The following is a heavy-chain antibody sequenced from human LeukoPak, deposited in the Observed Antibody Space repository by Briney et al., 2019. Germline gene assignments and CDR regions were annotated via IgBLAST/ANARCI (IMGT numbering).Heavy chain of an antibody. CDR3: AIEHFAGSLLDY. J-gene: IGHJ4*02. D-gene: IGHD1/OR15-1a*01. Sequence: ASVKVSCKASGYTFTGYYMHWVRQAPGQGLEWMGWINPNSGGTNYAQKFQGRVTMTRDTSISTAYMELSRLRSDDTAVYYCAIEHFAGSLLDYWGQGTLVTVSS. CDR1: GYTFTGYY. V-gene: IGHV1-2*02. CDR2: INPNSGGT.